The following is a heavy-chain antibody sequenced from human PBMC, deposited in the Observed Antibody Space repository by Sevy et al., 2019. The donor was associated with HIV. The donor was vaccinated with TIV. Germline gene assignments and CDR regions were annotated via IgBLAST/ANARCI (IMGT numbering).Heavy chain of an antibody. D-gene: IGHD3-9*01. Sequence: GGSLRLSCAASGFTFSSYWMSWVRQAPGKGLEWVANIKQDGSEKYYVDSVKGRFTISRDNAKNSLYLQMNSLRAEDTAGYYCASDIRDFDWTRALAEAFDIWGQGTMVTVSS. CDR2: IKQDGSEK. CDR1: GFTFSSYW. CDR3: ASDIRDFDWTRALAEAFDI. V-gene: IGHV3-7*01. J-gene: IGHJ3*02.